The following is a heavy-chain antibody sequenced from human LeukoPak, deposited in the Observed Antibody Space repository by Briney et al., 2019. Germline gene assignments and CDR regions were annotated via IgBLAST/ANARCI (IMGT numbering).Heavy chain of an antibody. CDR2: INPNSGGT. V-gene: IGHV1-2*06. J-gene: IGHJ6*03. D-gene: IGHD2-2*01. CDR1: GYTFTGYY. CDR3: ARSTDYYYYYMDV. Sequence: ASVKVSCKASGYTFTGYYMHWVRQAPGQGLEWMGRINPNSGGTNYAQKFQGRVTMTRDTSISTAYMELSRLRSDDTAVYYCARSTDYYYYYMDVWGKGTTVTVSS.